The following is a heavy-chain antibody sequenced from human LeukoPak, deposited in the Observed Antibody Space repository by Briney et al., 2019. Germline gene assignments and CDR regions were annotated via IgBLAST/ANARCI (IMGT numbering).Heavy chain of an antibody. CDR1: GYTFTSYY. J-gene: IGHJ3*02. Sequence: ASVKVSCKASGYTFTSYYMHWVRQTPGQGLEWMGMINPGGGSTGYAQKFQGRVTMTRGTSTSTVYMELSSLRSEDTAVYYCASRDPDDAFDIWGQGTMVTVSS. D-gene: IGHD2-21*02. CDR2: INPGGGST. CDR3: ASRDPDDAFDI. V-gene: IGHV1-46*01.